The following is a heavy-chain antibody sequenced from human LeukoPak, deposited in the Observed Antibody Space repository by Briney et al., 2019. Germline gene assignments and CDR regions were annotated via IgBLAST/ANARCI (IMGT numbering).Heavy chain of an antibody. Sequence: ASVKVSCKASGGTFSSYAISWVRQAPGQGLEWMGGIIPIFGTANYAQKFQGRVTITTDESTSTAYMELSSLRSEDTAVYYCAVPTCGGDCYTHDAFDIWGQGTMVTVSS. CDR2: IIPIFGTA. V-gene: IGHV1-69*05. J-gene: IGHJ3*02. CDR3: AVPTCGGDCYTHDAFDI. CDR1: GGTFSSYA. D-gene: IGHD2-21*01.